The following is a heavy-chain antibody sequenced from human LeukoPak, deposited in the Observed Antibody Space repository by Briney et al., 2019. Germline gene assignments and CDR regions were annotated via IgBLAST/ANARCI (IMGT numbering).Heavy chain of an antibody. V-gene: IGHV3-53*04. CDR1: WFTFSSYS. J-gene: IGHJ4*02. Sequence: TGGSLRLSCAAPWFTFSSYSMHWVCQAPGKGLEWVSVIYSGGSTYYADSVKGRFTISRHNSKNTLYLQMNSLRAEDTAVYYCAGLDWYWGQGTLVTVSS. CDR2: IYSGGST. CDR3: AGLDWY. D-gene: IGHD2-21*01.